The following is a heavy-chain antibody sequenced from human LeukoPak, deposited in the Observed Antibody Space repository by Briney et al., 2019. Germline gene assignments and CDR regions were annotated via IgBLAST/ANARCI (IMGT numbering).Heavy chain of an antibody. CDR1: GGSISSRGYY. V-gene: IGHV4-31*03. J-gene: IGHJ2*01. D-gene: IGHD7-27*01. Sequence: SQTLSLTCTVSGGSISSRGYYWTWIRQHPGKGLEWIGYISFSGATYSNPSLKSRVTISIDTSENQFSLKLSSVTAADAAVYFCAGVGILGIPHWYFDLWGRGTLLTVSS. CDR3: AGVGILGIPHWYFDL. CDR2: ISFSGAT.